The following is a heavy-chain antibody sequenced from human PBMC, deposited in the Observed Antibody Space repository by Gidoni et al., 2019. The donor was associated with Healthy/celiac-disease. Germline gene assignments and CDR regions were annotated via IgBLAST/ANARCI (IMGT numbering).Heavy chain of an antibody. Sequence: QVQLQQWCAGLLKPSETLSLTFAVYVGSFSGYYWTWIRQPPGKGLEWIGEINHSGSTTYNTSLKSRVTISVYTTKNQFTLKLSSETAADTAVYYWAAERADSSGWYGARLISPRTFDYWGQGTLVTVAS. CDR3: AAERADSSGWYGARLISPRTFDY. CDR1: VGSFSGYY. V-gene: IGHV4-34*01. D-gene: IGHD6-19*01. J-gene: IGHJ4*02. CDR2: INHSGST.